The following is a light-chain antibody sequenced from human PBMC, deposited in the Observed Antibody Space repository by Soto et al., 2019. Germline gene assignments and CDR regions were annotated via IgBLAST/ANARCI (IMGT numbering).Light chain of an antibody. CDR3: QSYDSSMRAV. V-gene: IGLV1-40*01. CDR2: GNS. J-gene: IGLJ3*02. CDR1: SCNIGGGYD. Sequence: QSVLTQPPSVSGAPGQRVTISCTGSSCNIGGGYDVRWYQQHPGTAPKLLIYGNSNRPSGVPDRSAGSKSGTSASLAIARLEAEDADDYSCQSYDSSMRAVFGAGTKLTVL.